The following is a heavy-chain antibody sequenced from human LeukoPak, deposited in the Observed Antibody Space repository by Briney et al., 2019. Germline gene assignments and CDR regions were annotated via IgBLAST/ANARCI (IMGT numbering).Heavy chain of an antibody. D-gene: IGHD6-13*01. V-gene: IGHV3-53*01. CDR1: GFTVSSNY. J-gene: IGHJ3*02. CDR3: ARDLPGPASIAAAGPYAFDI. Sequence: GGSLRLSCAASGFTVSSNYMSWVRQAPGKGLEWVSVIYSGGSTYYADSVKGRFTISRDNSKNTLYLQMNSLRAEDTAVYYCARDLPGPASIAAAGPYAFDIWGQGTMVTVSS. CDR2: IYSGGST.